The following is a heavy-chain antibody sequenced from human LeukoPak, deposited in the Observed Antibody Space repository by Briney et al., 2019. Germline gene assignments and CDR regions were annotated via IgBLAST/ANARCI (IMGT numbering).Heavy chain of an antibody. CDR2: IYSGGST. V-gene: IGHV3-66*01. CDR3: ARVGYTDSWYSSPPFDY. Sequence: GGSLRLSCAVSGFTVSSNYMSWVRQAPGKGLEWVSIIYSGGSTYYADSVKGRFTISRDNSKNILYLQMNSLRAEDTALYYCARVGYTDSWYSSPPFDYWGEGTLVTVSS. CDR1: GFTVSSNY. J-gene: IGHJ4*02. D-gene: IGHD6-13*01.